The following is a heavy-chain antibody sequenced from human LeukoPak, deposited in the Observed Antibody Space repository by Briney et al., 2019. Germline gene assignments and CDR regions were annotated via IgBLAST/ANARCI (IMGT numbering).Heavy chain of an antibody. J-gene: IGHJ4*02. V-gene: IGHV1-2*02. CDR3: AREQQLVQGPDY. CDR2: INPNSGGT. CDR1: GYTFTGYY. D-gene: IGHD6-13*01. Sequence: GASVKISCKASGYTFTGYYMHWVRQAPGQGLEWMGWINPNSGGTNYAQKFQGRVTMTRDTSISTAYMELSGLRSDDTAVYYCAREQQLVQGPDYWGQGTLVTVSS.